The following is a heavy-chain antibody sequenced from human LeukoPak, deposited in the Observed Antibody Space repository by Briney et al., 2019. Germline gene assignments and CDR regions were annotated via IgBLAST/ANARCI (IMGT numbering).Heavy chain of an antibody. Sequence: PGGSLRLSCAASGFTFSDYYMSWIRQAPGKGLEWVSYISSSGSTKNYADSVKGRFTISRDNSKNTLYLQMNSLRAEDTAVYYCAKVEGYSYGYLDYWGQGTLVTVSS. V-gene: IGHV3-11*04. CDR3: AKVEGYSYGYLDY. D-gene: IGHD5-18*01. J-gene: IGHJ4*02. CDR1: GFTFSDYY. CDR2: ISSSGSTK.